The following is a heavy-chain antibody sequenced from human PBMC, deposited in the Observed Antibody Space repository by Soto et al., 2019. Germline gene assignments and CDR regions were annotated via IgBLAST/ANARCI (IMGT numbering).Heavy chain of an antibody. CDR1: GYTFNKYS. Sequence: QGQLVQSGAEVKKPGASVKVSCKAFGYTFNKYSISWVRQAPGQGLEWMGWISASNGNTDFAQKFQGRVTMAIDTSTSTAYMELRSLRSDDTAVFYCTRGHGDFAGDFDYWGQGTLVTVSS. V-gene: IGHV1-18*04. J-gene: IGHJ4*02. CDR3: TRGHGDFAGDFDY. CDR2: ISASNGNT. D-gene: IGHD4-17*01.